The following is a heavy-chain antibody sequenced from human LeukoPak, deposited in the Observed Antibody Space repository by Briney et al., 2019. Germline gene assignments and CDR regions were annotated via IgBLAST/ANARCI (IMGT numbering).Heavy chain of an antibody. Sequence: SETLSLTCAVYGGSFSGYYWSRIRQPPGKGLEWIGEINHSGSTNYNPSLKSRVTISVDTSKNQFSLKLSSVTAADTAVYYCARDGSVVSTVTTGHAFDIWGQGTMVTVSS. CDR2: INHSGST. CDR1: GGSFSGYY. V-gene: IGHV4-34*01. D-gene: IGHD4-17*01. CDR3: ARDGSVVSTVTTGHAFDI. J-gene: IGHJ3*02.